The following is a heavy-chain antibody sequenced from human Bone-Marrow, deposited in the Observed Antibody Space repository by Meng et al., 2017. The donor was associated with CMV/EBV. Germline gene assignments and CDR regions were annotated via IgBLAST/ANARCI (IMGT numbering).Heavy chain of an antibody. CDR1: GFTFSSYA. CDR2: VYSGSSST. V-gene: IGHV3-23*03. J-gene: IGHJ6*02. CDR3: VYCMDV. Sequence: GESLKISCAASGFTFSSYAISWVRQAPGKGLEWVSVVYSGSSSTYYADSVKGRFTISRDNSQNTLYLQMNSLRAEDTAVYYCVYCMDVWGQGTTVTVSS.